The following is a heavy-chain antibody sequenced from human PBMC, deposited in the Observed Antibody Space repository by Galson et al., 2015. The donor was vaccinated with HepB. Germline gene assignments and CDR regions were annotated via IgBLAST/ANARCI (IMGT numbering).Heavy chain of an antibody. V-gene: IGHV3-30*04. J-gene: IGHJ4*02. CDR3: ARVDTAMVTRGCFDY. Sequence: SLRLSCAASGFTFSSYAMHWVRQAPGKGLEWVAVISYDGSNKYYADSVKGRFTISRDNSKNTLYLQMNSLRAEDTAVYYCARVDTAMVTRGCFDYWGQGTLVTVSS. CDR1: GFTFSSYA. CDR2: ISYDGSNK. D-gene: IGHD5-18*01.